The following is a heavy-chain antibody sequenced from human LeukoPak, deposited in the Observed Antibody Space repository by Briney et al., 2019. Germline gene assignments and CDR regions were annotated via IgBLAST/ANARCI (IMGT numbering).Heavy chain of an antibody. Sequence: ASVKVSCKASGGTFSSYAISWVRQAPGQGLEWMGGIIPIFGTANYAQKFQGRATITADESTSTAYMELSSLRSEDTAVYYCARAYCGGDCYYFDYWGQGTLVTVSS. CDR2: IIPIFGTA. D-gene: IGHD2-21*02. V-gene: IGHV1-69*01. CDR3: ARAYCGGDCYYFDY. J-gene: IGHJ4*02. CDR1: GGTFSSYA.